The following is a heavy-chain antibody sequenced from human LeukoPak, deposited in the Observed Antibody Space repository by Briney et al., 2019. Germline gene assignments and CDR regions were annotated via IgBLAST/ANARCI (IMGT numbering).Heavy chain of an antibody. CDR1: GGSFNDYS. CDR2: INHSGST. D-gene: IGHD6-13*01. J-gene: IGHJ4*02. V-gene: IGHV4-34*01. Sequence: SETLSLTCAVYGGSFNDYSWNWIRQPPGKGLEWIGKINHSGSTNYNPSLKSRVTISVDTSKNQFSLKLSSVTAADTAVYYCARYRIAAALDYWGQGTLVTVSS. CDR3: ARYRIAAALDY.